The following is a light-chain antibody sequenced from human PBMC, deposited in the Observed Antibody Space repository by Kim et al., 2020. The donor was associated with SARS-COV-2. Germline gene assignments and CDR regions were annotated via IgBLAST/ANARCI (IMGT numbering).Light chain of an antibody. CDR1: QSVLYNSDNRNY. CDR2: WAS. Sequence: RATINCKSSQSVLYNSDNRNYLAWYLQKPGQPPKLLIYWASTRESGVPDRFSGSGSGTDFTLTISSLQAEDVAVYYCHQYYTTPFTFGRGTKLEI. V-gene: IGKV4-1*01. CDR3: HQYYTTPFT. J-gene: IGKJ2*01.